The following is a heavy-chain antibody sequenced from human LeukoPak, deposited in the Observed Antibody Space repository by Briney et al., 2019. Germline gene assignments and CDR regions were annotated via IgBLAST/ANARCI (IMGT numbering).Heavy chain of an antibody. J-gene: IGHJ4*02. Sequence: NPSETLSLTCAVYGGSFSGYYWSWLRQPPGKGLEWIGEINHSGSTNYNPSLKSRVTISVDTSKNQFSLKLSSVTAADTAVYYCARGRASGSYYSHEDDECDYWGQGTLVTVSS. CDR1: GGSFSGYY. CDR3: ARGRASGSYYSHEDDECDY. CDR2: INHSGST. D-gene: IGHD3-10*01. V-gene: IGHV4-34*01.